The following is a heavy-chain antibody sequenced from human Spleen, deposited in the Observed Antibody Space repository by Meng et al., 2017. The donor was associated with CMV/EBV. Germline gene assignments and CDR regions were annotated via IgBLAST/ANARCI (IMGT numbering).Heavy chain of an antibody. Sequence: GGSLRLSCAASGFTFSSYEMNWVRQAPGKGLEWVSYISSSGSTIYYADSVKGRFTISRDNAKNSLYLQMNSLTAEDTAVYYCARDLVGSGGTHFDYWGQGTLVTVSS. CDR1: GFTFSSYE. CDR2: ISSSGSTI. D-gene: IGHD2-8*02. J-gene: IGHJ4*02. V-gene: IGHV3-48*03. CDR3: ARDLVGSGGTHFDY.